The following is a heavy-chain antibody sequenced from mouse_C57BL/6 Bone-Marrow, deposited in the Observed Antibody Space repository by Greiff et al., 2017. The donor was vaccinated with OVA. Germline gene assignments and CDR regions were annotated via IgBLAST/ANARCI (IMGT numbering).Heavy chain of an antibody. CDR2: ISYDGSN. J-gene: IGHJ3*01. Sequence: EVKLQESGPGLVKPSQSLSLTCSVTGYSITSGYYWNWIRQFPGNKLEWMGYISYDGSNNYNPSLKNRISITRDTSKNQFFLKLNSMTTEDTATYYSAREGYYSNSFAYWGQGTLVTVSA. D-gene: IGHD2-5*01. CDR1: GYSITSGYY. V-gene: IGHV3-6*01. CDR3: AREGYYSNSFAY.